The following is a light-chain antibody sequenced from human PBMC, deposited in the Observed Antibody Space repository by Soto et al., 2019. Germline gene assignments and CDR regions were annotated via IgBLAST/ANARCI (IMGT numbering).Light chain of an antibody. CDR1: QSISSC. V-gene: IGKV1-5*03. CDR3: QHWYGYMWT. Sequence: DIHLTQSPSTLSASVGDRVTITCRASQSISSCLAWYQQKPGKAPKLLIYKASTLESGVPSRFRGSGSGIEFTLTISSLQPDDFATYYCQHWYGYMWTFGQGTKVEIK. J-gene: IGKJ1*01. CDR2: KAS.